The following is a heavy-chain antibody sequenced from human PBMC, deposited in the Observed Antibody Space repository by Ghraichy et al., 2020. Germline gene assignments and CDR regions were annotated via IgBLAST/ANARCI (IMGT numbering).Heavy chain of an antibody. CDR1: GFTLSSYA. CDR3: ARRYFDWLSGAFDI. CDR2: ISSNGGST. V-gene: IGHV3-64*01. J-gene: IGHJ3*02. Sequence: GGSLRLSCAASGFTLSSYAMHWVRQAPGKGLEYVSAISSNGGSTYYAKSVKGRFTVSRDNSKNTLYLQMGSLRAEDMAVYYCARRYFDWLSGAFDIWGQGTMVTVSS. D-gene: IGHD3-9*01.